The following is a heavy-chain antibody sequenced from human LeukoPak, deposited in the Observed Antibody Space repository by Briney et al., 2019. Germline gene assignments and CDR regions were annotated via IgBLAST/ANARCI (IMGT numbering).Heavy chain of an antibody. CDR2: IYYSGST. V-gene: IGHV4-59*01. CDR1: GGSISSYY. D-gene: IGHD6-19*01. J-gene: IGHJ4*02. CDR3: ARGGQWLVPHYFDY. Sequence: SETLSLTCTVSGGSISSYYWSWIRQPPGKGLEWIGYIYYSGSTNYNPSLKSRVTISVDTSKNQFSLKLSSVTAADTAVYYCARGGQWLVPHYFDYWGQGTLVTVSS.